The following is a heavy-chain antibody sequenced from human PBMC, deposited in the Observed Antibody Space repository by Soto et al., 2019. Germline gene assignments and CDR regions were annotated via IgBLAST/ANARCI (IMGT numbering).Heavy chain of an antibody. D-gene: IGHD3-16*01. CDR2: IYWDDDK. V-gene: IGHV2-5*02. CDR1: GFSLSTTAVG. Sequence: QITLKESGPTLVKPKQTLTLTCTFSGFSLSTTAVGVGWIRQPPGRALEWLALIYWDDDKRYSPSLKSKPTIPKDTSKNQVVLTMTNMDPVDTATYYCAHIAYAWVLGGFDYWGQGTLVTVSS. J-gene: IGHJ4*02. CDR3: AHIAYAWVLGGFDY.